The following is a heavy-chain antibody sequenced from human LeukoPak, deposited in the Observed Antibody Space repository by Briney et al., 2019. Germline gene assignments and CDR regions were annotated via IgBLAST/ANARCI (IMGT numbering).Heavy chain of an antibody. CDR2: IASDGSHT. J-gene: IGHJ3*02. D-gene: IGHD3-10*01. CDR3: ARERQDTIVHSGAFDI. Sequence: GGSLRLSCAASGFTFSAYFMHWVRQAPGKGLEWVAVIASDGSHTFYVESVKGRFTISRDNSKNTLYLQMNSLRAEDTAVYFCARERQDTIVHSGAFDIWGQGTMVTVSS. V-gene: IGHV3-30-3*01. CDR1: GFTFSAYF.